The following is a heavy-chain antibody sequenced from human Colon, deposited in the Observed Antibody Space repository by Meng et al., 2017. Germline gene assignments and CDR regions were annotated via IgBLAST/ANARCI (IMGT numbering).Heavy chain of an antibody. CDR1: GYTFTTYG. CDR3: ARDNPGDYVWDY. V-gene: IGHV1-18*01. D-gene: IGHD4-17*01. J-gene: IGHJ4*02. CDR2: ISTYDDNT. Sequence: QVQLVQSGAEVKKPGASVKVSCKASGYTFTTYGISWMRQAPGQGLEWRGWISTYDDNTNYVEKFRGRVTMTTDTSTNTAYMELRSLRSDDTAVYYCARDNPGDYVWDYWGQGTLVTVSS.